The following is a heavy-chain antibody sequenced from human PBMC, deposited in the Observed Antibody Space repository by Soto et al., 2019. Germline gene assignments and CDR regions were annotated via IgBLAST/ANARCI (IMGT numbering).Heavy chain of an antibody. Sequence: GESLKISCKGSGYNFAGYWIAWVRQMPGKGLGLMGIIYPSDSDTRYRPSFQGQVTISADKSISSAYLQWSSLRASDTAMYYCARGGVSTRTFDYWGQGTPVTVSS. CDR3: ARGGVSTRTFDY. CDR1: GYNFAGYW. CDR2: IYPSDSDT. D-gene: IGHD3-3*01. J-gene: IGHJ4*02. V-gene: IGHV5-51*01.